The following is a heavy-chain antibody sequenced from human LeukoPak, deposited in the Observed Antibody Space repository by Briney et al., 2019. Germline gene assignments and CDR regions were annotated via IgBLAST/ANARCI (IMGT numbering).Heavy chain of an antibody. CDR1: GFTFSSYA. V-gene: IGHV3-30*04. D-gene: IGHD3-10*01. Sequence: GGSLRLSCAASGFTFSSYAMHWVRQAPGKGLEWVAVISYDGSNKYYADSVKGRFTISRDNSKNTLYLQMNSLRAEDTAVYYCARNMVRGVITIPGYWGQGTLVTVSS. J-gene: IGHJ4*02. CDR2: ISYDGSNK. CDR3: ARNMVRGVITIPGY.